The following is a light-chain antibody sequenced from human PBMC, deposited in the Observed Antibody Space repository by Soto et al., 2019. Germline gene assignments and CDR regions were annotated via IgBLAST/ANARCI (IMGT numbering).Light chain of an antibody. J-gene: IGKJ1*01. CDR3: QQYHSFPT. CDR2: KSS. V-gene: IGKV1-5*03. CDR1: HSISRW. Sequence: DIQMTQSPSTVSASVGDRVTITCRASHSISRWLAWYQQKPGKAPKLLFYKSSSLESGVPSRFSGSGSGPEFTLTISSLQPDDFATYYCQQYHSFPTFGQGTKVEIK.